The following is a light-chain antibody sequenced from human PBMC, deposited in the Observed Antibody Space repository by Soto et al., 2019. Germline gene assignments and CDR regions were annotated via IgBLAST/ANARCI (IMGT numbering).Light chain of an antibody. J-gene: IGKJ5*01. Sequence: EIVLTKSPGTLSLSPGERATLSCRASQSVSSSYLAWYQQKPGQAPRLLIYGVSSIATGIPDRFSGSVSGTNFTLIISRLEPEDFAVYSCQHYVNSPPICFGQGTRLEIK. CDR2: GVS. CDR1: QSVSSSY. CDR3: QHYVNSPPIC. V-gene: IGKV3-20*01.